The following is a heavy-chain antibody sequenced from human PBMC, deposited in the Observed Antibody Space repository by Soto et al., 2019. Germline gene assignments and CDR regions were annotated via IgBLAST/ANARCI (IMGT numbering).Heavy chain of an antibody. CDR1: VVSISRGDYY. V-gene: IGHV4-30-4*01. J-gene: IGHJ6*02. Sequence: SETLSLTCTVSVVSISRGDYYWSWMRQPPGKGLEWIGYIYYSGSTYYNPSLKSRVTISVDTSKNQFSLKLSSVTAADTAVYSCARDFGARDYYDISGYYYYYYGMDVWGQGTTFNVSS. CDR3: ARDFGARDYYDISGYYYYYYGMDV. D-gene: IGHD3-22*01. CDR2: IYYSGST.